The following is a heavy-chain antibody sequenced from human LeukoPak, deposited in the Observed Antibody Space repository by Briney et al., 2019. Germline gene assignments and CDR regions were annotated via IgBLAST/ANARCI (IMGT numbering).Heavy chain of an antibody. CDR3: ARDRNSGDGIDY. CDR2: IIPIFGTA. D-gene: IGHD1-14*01. J-gene: IGHJ4*02. CDR1: GGTFSSYA. Sequence: WASVKVSCKASGGTFSSYAISWVRQAPGQGLEWMGGIIPIFGTANYAQKFQGRVTITADESTSTAYMELNSLRSEDTAVYYCARDRNSGDGIDYWGQGTLVTVSS. V-gene: IGHV1-69*01.